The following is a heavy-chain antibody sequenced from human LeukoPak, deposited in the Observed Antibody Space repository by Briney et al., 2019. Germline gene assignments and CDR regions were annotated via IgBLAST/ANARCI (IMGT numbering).Heavy chain of an antibody. Sequence: GASVKVSCKASGYTFTAYHIHWVRQAPGQGLEWMGWINPNSGGTNYAQKFQGRVTMTRDTSISTAYMELSRLTSDDTAVYYCARDGVGSDVCDYWGQGTLVTVSS. CDR2: INPNSGGT. V-gene: IGHV1-2*02. CDR3: ARDGVGSDVCDY. CDR1: GYTFTAYH. D-gene: IGHD3-16*01. J-gene: IGHJ4*02.